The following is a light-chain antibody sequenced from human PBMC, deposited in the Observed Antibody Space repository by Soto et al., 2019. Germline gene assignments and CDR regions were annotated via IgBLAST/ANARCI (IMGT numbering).Light chain of an antibody. J-gene: IGLJ1*01. CDR3: SSYAGSSNV. CDR2: EVN. Sequence: QSELAQPPSTSGLPGQSIAISCTGTSSDVGGYNYVSWYQQHPGKAPKLMIYEVNKRPSGVPDRFSGSKSGNTASLTVSGLQAEDEADYYCSSYAGSSNVFGTGTKVTVL. CDR1: SSDVGGYNY. V-gene: IGLV2-8*01.